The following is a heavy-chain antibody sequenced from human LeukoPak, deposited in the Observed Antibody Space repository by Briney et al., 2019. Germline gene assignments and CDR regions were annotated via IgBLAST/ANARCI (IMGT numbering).Heavy chain of an antibody. CDR1: GASISSSDYY. D-gene: IGHD2-15*01. J-gene: IGHJ3*02. CDR3: ARDSPRTPPLGYCSGGSCYDNAFDI. CDR2: ISSSGST. Sequence: SETLSLTCTVSGASISSSDYYWGWIRQPPGKGLEWIGAISSSGSTYYNPSLKSRVTISVDTSKNQFSLKLSSVTAADTAVYYCARDSPRTPPLGYCSGGSCYDNAFDIWGQGTMVTVSS. V-gene: IGHV4-39*07.